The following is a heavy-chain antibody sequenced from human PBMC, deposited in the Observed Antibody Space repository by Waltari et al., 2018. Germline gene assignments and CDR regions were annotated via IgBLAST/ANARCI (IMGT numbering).Heavy chain of an antibody. Sequence: EVQLVESGGGLVQPGGSLRLSCAVSGFPFSRYWMTWVRQAPGKGLEWVASINEGGSDKYYVDSVKGRFTISRDNAKSSLYLQMHSLRDEDTAVYSCARHPAPGTVDQWGQGTLVTVSS. D-gene: IGHD4-17*01. CDR3: ARHPAPGTVDQ. V-gene: IGHV3-7*01. J-gene: IGHJ4*02. CDR2: INEGGSDK. CDR1: GFPFSRYW.